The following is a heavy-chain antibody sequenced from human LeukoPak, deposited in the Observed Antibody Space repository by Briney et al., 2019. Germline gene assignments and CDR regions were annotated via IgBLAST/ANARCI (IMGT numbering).Heavy chain of an antibody. CDR2: INWNGGST. Sequence: GGSLRLSCAGSGFKFDDYGMNWVRQVPGKGLEWISAINWNGGSTHYADSVRGRFTISRDNARNSMFLRMSICARDGTTIGDDYFPNWGQGILVTVSS. CDR1: GFKFDDYG. D-gene: IGHD2/OR15-2a*01. CDR3: YFPN. J-gene: IGHJ4*02. V-gene: IGHV3-20*01.